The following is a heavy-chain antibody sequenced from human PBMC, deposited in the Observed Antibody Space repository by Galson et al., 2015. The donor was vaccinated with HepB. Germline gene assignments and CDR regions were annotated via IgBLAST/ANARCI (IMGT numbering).Heavy chain of an antibody. J-gene: IGHJ1*01. D-gene: IGHD6-13*01. CDR1: GFSFSNYA. CDR2: ISGSGGST. Sequence: SLRLSCAASGFSFSNYAMSWVRQAPGKGLEYVSSISGSGGSTNYADSVKGRFTISRDNSRNTLYLQMNSLRAEDTAAYYCAKHSSSWLAEYFQYWGQGTLVTVSS. V-gene: IGHV3-23*01. CDR3: AKHSSSWLAEYFQY.